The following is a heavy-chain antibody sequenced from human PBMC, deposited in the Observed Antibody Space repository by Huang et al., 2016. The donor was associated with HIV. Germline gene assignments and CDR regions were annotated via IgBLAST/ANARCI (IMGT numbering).Heavy chain of an antibody. V-gene: IGHV4-39*02. CDR2: IYYSGTT. CDR3: ARTGVAVSDDPEYCQH. Sequence: LQESGPGLVGPSETLSLTCAVSGDSINSNTFYCGWIRRPPGKALEWIGSIYYSGTTYYNPALKRRARIAVDASKTRIFLHLRSGTAADTGVYYCARTGVAVSDDPEYCQHWGQGALGTIS. D-gene: IGHD3-3*01. CDR1: GDSINSNTFY. J-gene: IGHJ1*01.